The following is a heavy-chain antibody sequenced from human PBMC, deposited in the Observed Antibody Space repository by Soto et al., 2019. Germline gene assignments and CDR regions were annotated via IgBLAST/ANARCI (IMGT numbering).Heavy chain of an antibody. CDR1: GFTFSSYA. CDR3: AKSPYYDFWSGRNSWFDP. Sequence: GGSLRLSCAASGFTFSSYAMSWVRQAPGKGLEWVSAISGSGGSTYYADSVKGRFTISRDNSKNTLYLQMNSLRAEDTAVYYCAKSPYYDFWSGRNSWFDPWGQGTLVTASS. V-gene: IGHV3-23*01. D-gene: IGHD3-3*01. CDR2: ISGSGGST. J-gene: IGHJ5*02.